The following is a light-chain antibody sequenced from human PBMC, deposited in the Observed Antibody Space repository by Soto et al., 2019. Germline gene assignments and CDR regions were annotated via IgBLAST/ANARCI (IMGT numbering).Light chain of an antibody. CDR1: QSVSSN. CDR3: QQYDNWPAT. CDR2: GAS. V-gene: IGKV3-15*01. J-gene: IGKJ1*01. Sequence: EIVMTQSPATLSVSPGERATLSCRASQSVSSNLAWYQQKPGQAPRLLIFGASTWATGIPARFSGSGSGTEFTLTISSLRSEDFAVYYCQQYDNWPATFGQGTKVDIK.